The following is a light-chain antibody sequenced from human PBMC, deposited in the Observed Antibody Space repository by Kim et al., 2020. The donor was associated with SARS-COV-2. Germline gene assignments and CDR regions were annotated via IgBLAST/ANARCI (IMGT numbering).Light chain of an antibody. J-gene: IGLJ1*01. CDR3: QAWDSSTVV. CDR2: QDT. V-gene: IGLV3-1*01. Sequence: SYELTQPPSVSVSPGQTASITCSGDKLADKYACWYQQKPGQSPVLVIYQDTKRPSGIPERFSRSNSGNTATLTISGTQAMDESDYYCQAWDSSTVVFGTG. CDR1: KLADKY.